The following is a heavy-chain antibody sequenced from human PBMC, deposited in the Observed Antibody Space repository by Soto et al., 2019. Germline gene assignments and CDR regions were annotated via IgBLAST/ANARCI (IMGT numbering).Heavy chain of an antibody. CDR1: GFNLRDQA. D-gene: IGHD3-10*01. J-gene: IGHJ4*02. Sequence: GGSLRLSCTASGFNLRDQALSWVRQAPGGGLEWVSGISGMEDRANYADFVKGRFFISKDRAKNTLNLQMNGLRDDDTAVYYCAKTYTGGWGQGTQVTVSS. CDR2: ISGMEDRA. CDR3: AKTYTGG. V-gene: IGHV3-23*01.